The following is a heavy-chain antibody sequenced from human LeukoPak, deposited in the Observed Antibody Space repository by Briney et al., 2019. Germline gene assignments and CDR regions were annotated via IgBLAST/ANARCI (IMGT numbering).Heavy chain of an antibody. Sequence: GGSLRLSCAASGFTFSTYAMSWVRQAPGKGLEWVSAISGSGGSTWYADSVKGRLTISRDNSKNTLYLQMNSLRAEDTAVYYCAKTRPLDSSSWSHGDYWGQGTLVTVSS. J-gene: IGHJ4*02. V-gene: IGHV3-23*01. CDR3: AKTRPLDSSSWSHGDY. CDR2: ISGSGGST. D-gene: IGHD6-13*01. CDR1: GFTFSTYA.